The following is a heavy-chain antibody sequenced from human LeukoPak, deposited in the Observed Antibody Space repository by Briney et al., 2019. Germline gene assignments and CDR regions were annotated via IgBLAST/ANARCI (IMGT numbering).Heavy chain of an antibody. V-gene: IGHV6-1*01. CDR3: ARETSSWHYYYYGMDV. J-gene: IGHJ6*04. Sequence: SQTLSLTPVIPRDRLSITSAAWNWLRHSPSRGLEWLGRTYYKSKRINYYAVSVKSRITINPDTTQNQFSLQPNSLTPEDTAEYCCARETSSWHYYYYGMDVWGKGITVTVSS. D-gene: IGHD2-15*01. CDR1: RDRLSITSAA. CDR2: TYYKSKRIN.